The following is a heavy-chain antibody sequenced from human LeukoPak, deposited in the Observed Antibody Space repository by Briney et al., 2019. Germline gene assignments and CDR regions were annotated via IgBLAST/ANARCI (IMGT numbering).Heavy chain of an antibody. Sequence: SETLSLTCTVSGGSVSSGSYYWSWIRQPPGKGLEWIGYIYYSGSTNYNPSLKSRVTISVDTSKNQFSLKLSSVTAADTAVYYCAREFGPVPSGFDAWGQGTLVTVSS. CDR3: AREFGPVPSGFDA. J-gene: IGHJ5*01. CDR1: GGSVSSGSYY. D-gene: IGHD3-16*01. V-gene: IGHV4-61*01. CDR2: IYYSGST.